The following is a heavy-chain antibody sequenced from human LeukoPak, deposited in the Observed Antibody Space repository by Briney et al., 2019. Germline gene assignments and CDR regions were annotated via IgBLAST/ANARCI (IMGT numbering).Heavy chain of an antibody. Sequence: ASVKVSCKTSGYTFTLYYVHWVRQSPGQGPEWMGFINPNSGTSKYVQKFQDKVTMTRDTSINTVYMELSSLRSDDTAVYYCVAKGCWGQGTLVTVSS. J-gene: IGHJ4*02. CDR2: INPNSGTS. CDR3: VAKGC. CDR1: GYTFTLYY. V-gene: IGHV1-2*02.